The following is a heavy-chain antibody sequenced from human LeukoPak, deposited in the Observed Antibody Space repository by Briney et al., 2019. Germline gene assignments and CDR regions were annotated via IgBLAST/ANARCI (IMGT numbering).Heavy chain of an antibody. CDR2: ISHTGAT. CDR3: VLSYVTTMTTSDY. D-gene: IGHD4-17*01. V-gene: IGHV4-34*01. J-gene: IGHJ4*02. Sequence: SETLSLTCAVYGGSFNSCYWNWIRQPPGKGLEWIVEISHTGATKYNPSLKSRVTISVDTSKKYFSLNLASVTAADTAMYYCVLSYVTTMTTSDYWGQGTLVTVSS. CDR1: GGSFNSCY.